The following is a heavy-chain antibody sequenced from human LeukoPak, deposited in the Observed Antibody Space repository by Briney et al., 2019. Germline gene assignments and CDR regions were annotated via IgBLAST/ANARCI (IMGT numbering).Heavy chain of an antibody. J-gene: IGHJ4*02. CDR1: GGSFSGYY. CDR2: INHSGST. V-gene: IGHV4-34*01. D-gene: IGHD3-22*01. Sequence: SETLSLTCAVYGGSFSGYYWSWIRQPPGKGLEWIGEINHSGSTNYNPSLKSRVTISVDTSKSQFSLKLNSMTAADTAVYYCERGAQTYYDKAPVDYWGQGTLVTVSS. CDR3: ERGAQTYYDKAPVDY.